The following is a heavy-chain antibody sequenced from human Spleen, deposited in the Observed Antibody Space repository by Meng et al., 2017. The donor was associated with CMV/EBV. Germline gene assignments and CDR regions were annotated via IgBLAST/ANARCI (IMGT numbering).Heavy chain of an antibody. V-gene: IGHV3-74*01. CDR1: EASFSGYY. CDR2: INRDGSST. J-gene: IGHJ4*02. Sequence: ETLSLTCAVHEASFSGYYWTWIRQPPGKGLEWVSRINRDGSSTNYADSVKGRFTISRDNAKNTLYLQMNSLRAEDTAVYYCVRNDYVMYFDYWGQGTLVTVSS. D-gene: IGHD3-16*01. CDR3: VRNDYVMYFDY.